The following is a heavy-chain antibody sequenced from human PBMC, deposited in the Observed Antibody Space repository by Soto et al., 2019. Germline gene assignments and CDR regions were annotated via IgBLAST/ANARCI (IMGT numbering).Heavy chain of an antibody. V-gene: IGHV3-74*01. D-gene: IGHD4-17*01. CDR3: ARVYYGDYVDAFDI. J-gene: IGHJ3*02. Sequence: GGSLRLSCAASGFTFSSYWMHWVRQAPGKGLVWVSRINSDGSSTSYADSVKGRFTISRDNAKNTLYLQMNSLRAEDTAVYYCARVYYGDYVDAFDIWGQGTMVTVSS. CDR2: INSDGSST. CDR1: GFTFSSYW.